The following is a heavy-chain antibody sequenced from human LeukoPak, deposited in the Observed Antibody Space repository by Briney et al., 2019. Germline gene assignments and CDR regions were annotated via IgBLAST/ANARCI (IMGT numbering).Heavy chain of an antibody. V-gene: IGHV3-21*01. CDR2: ISSSSYYI. J-gene: IGHJ4*02. Sequence: PGGSLRLSCAASGFTFRIYTMNWVRQAPGQGLEWVSAISSSSYYIYYADSVKGRFTISRDNAKNSLYLQMNSLRAEDTAVYYCAGSYYFGSETYYNEDYWGQGTLVTVSS. D-gene: IGHD3-10*01. CDR1: GFTFRIYT. CDR3: AGSYYFGSETYYNEDY.